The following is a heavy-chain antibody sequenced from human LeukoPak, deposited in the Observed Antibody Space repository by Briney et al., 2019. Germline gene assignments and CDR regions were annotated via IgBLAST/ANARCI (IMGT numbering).Heavy chain of an antibody. D-gene: IGHD6-19*01. CDR3: ARDQGHSSGP. J-gene: IGHJ5*02. Sequence: KXSXXTFXXXGISWVRQAPGQGLEWMGWISAYNGNTNYAQKLQGRVTMTTDTSTSTAYMELRSLRSDDTAVYYCARDQGHSSGPWGQGTLVTVSS. CDR1: XXTFXXXG. CDR2: ISAYNGNT. V-gene: IGHV1-18*01.